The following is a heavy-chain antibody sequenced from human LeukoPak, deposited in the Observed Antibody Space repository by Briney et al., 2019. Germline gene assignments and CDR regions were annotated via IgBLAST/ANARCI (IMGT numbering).Heavy chain of an antibody. D-gene: IGHD3-3*01. J-gene: IGHJ6*03. CDR1: GFTFSSYA. CDR3: AKDEGRQRVSIFGVVRAPMGV. Sequence: PGGSLRLSCAASGFTFSSYAMSWVRQAPGKGLEWVSAISGSGGSTYYADSVKGRFTISRDNSKNNLYLQMNSLRAEDTAVYYCAKDEGRQRVSIFGVVRAPMGVWGKGTTVTVSS. CDR2: ISGSGGST. V-gene: IGHV3-23*01.